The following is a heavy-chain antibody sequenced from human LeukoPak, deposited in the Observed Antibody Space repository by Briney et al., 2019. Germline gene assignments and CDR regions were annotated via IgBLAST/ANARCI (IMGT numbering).Heavy chain of an antibody. V-gene: IGHV3-30*02. CDR2: IQYDGSNK. CDR1: GFTFSSYG. Sequence: PGGSLRLSCAASGFTFSSYGMHWVRQAPGKGLEWVAFIQYDGSNKYYTDSVKGPFTISRDISKNTLYLQMNSLRTEDAAVYYCARDQDGYFDSWGQGTLVTVSS. J-gene: IGHJ4*02. CDR3: ARDQDGYFDS. D-gene: IGHD4-17*01.